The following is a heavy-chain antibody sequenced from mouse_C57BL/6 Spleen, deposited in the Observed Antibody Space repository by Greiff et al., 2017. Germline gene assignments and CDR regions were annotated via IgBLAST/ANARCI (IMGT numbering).Heavy chain of an antibody. Sequence: QVQLQQPGAELVKPGASVKLSCTASGYTFTSYWMHWVKQRPGQGLEWIGMIHPNSGSTNYNEKFKSKATLTVDKSSSTAYMQLTSLTSEDSAVEYCAKPRSNYYYAMDYWGQGTSVTVSS. CDR2: IHPNSGST. D-gene: IGHD2-5*01. CDR1: GYTFTSYW. V-gene: IGHV1-64*01. J-gene: IGHJ4*01. CDR3: AKPRSNYYYAMDY.